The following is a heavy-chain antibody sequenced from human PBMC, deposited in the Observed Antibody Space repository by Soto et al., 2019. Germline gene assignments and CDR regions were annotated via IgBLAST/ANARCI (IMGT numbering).Heavy chain of an antibody. D-gene: IGHD1-7*01. J-gene: IGHJ6*03. V-gene: IGHV6-1*01. CDR1: GDSVSSNSAA. CDR2: TYYRTRWYY. Sequence: QVQLQESGPGLVKPSQTLSLTCVISGDSVSSNSAAWNWIRQSPSRGLEWLGRTYYRTRWYYDYAVSVRSRIHVNPDTSKNQFSLQLTSVTPEDTAVYYCAGTTSHYWYYMDVWGKGTTVTVSS. CDR3: AGTTSHYWYYMDV.